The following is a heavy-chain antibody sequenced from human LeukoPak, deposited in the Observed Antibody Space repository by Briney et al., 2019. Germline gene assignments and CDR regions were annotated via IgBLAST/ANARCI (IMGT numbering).Heavy chain of an antibody. CDR3: AKDMTTVVTGAFDI. Sequence: GGSLRLSCAASGFTFDDYAMHWVRQAPGKGLEWVSGISWNSGSIGYADSVKGRFTISRDNAKNSLYLQMNSLRAEDMALYYCAKDMTTVVTGAFDIWGQGTMVTVSS. J-gene: IGHJ3*02. D-gene: IGHD4-23*01. CDR1: GFTFDDYA. V-gene: IGHV3-9*03. CDR2: ISWNSGSI.